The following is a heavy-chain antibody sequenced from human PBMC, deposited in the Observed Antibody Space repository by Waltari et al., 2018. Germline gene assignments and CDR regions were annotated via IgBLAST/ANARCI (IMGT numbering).Heavy chain of an antibody. CDR3: AKGGGIRDAFDI. Sequence: EMQLVESGGGLVQPGRSLRLSCAASGFTFANYAMHWVRQAPGKGLEWVSGITWNSANIGYVDSVQGRFTISRDNAKYSLYLQLNSLRAEDTALYYCAKGGGIRDAFDIWGQGTMVTVSS. CDR2: ITWNSANI. CDR1: GFTFANYA. J-gene: IGHJ3*02. D-gene: IGHD1-26*01. V-gene: IGHV3-9*01.